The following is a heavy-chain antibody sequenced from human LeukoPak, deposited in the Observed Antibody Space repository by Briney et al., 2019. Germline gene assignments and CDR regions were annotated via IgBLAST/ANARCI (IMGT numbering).Heavy chain of an antibody. CDR2: INPNSGGT. CDR3: ARTMVRGENDY. D-gene: IGHD3-10*01. J-gene: IGHJ4*02. Sequence: ASVKVSCKASGYTFTGYYAHWVRQAPGQGLEWMGRINPNSGGTNYAQKFQGRVTMTRDTSISTAYMELSRLRSDDTAVYYCARTMVRGENDYWGQGTLVTVSS. CDR1: GYTFTGYY. V-gene: IGHV1-2*06.